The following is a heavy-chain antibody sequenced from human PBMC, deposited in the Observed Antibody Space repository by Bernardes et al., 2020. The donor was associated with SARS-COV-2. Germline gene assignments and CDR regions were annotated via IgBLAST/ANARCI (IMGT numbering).Heavy chain of an antibody. V-gene: IGHV4-39*01. D-gene: IGHD5-12*01. CDR2: IYYTKTI. Sequence: SETLSLTCAVSGASISSNNYYWAWIRQSPGKGLEWIGTIYYTKTIYYNPSLKSRVTISVDTSKNQLSLSLSSVTAADTAVYYCARRYSGYDMFNWFDSWGRGAQITVSS. CDR1: GASISSNNYY. J-gene: IGHJ5*01. CDR3: ARRYSGYDMFNWFDS.